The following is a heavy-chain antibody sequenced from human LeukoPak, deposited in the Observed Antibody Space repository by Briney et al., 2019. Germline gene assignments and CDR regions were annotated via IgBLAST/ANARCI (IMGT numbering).Heavy chain of an antibody. CDR2: MNPNSGNT. J-gene: IGHJ4*02. V-gene: IGHV1-8*01. Sequence: ASVKVSCKASGYTFTSYDINWVRQATGQGLEWTGWMNPNSGNTGYAQKFQGRVTMTRNTSISTAYMGLSSLRSEDTAVYYCARGLLYSSGWYQIDYWGQGTLVTVSS. D-gene: IGHD6-19*01. CDR1: GYTFTSYD. CDR3: ARGLLYSSGWYQIDY.